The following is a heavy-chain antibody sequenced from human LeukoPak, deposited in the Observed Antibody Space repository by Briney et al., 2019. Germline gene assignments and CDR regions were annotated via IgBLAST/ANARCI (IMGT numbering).Heavy chain of an antibody. CDR2: ITSDGSIT. D-gene: IGHD3-10*01. V-gene: IGHV3-74*01. J-gene: IGHJ4*02. CDR3: ARDLSGSYMSDY. Sequence: GGSLRLSCAASGFTFSSYWMHWVRQAPGKGLVWVSRITSDGSITTYADFVKGRFTISRDNSKNTLYLQMNSLTDEDTAVYYCARDLSGSYMSDYWGQGTLVTVSS. CDR1: GFTFSSYW.